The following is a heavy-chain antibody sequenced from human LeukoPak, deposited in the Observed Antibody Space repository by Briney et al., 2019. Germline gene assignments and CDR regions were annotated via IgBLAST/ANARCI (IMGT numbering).Heavy chain of an antibody. CDR3: ARVKRAYGYVGYYYGMDV. CDR1: GFTFSDYY. V-gene: IGHV3-11*01. J-gene: IGHJ6*02. CDR2: ISSSGSTI. D-gene: IGHD5-18*01. Sequence: GGSLRLSCAASGFTFSDYYMSWIRQAPGKGLEWVSYISSSGSTIYYADSVNGRFTISRDNAKNSLYLQMNSLRAEDTAVYYCARVKRAYGYVGYYYGMDVWGQGTTVTVSS.